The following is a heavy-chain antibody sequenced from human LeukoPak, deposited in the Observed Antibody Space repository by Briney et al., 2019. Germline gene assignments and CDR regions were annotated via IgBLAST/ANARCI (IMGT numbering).Heavy chain of an antibody. CDR3: ARGIVGATTGYYYMDV. CDR1: GGSINSDY. CDR2: IHHSGKT. D-gene: IGHD1-26*01. Sequence: PSETLSLTCTVSGGSINSDYWSWLRQPPGEGPEWIGYIHHSGKTNYNPSLKSRVTISIDTSKKQFSLKLSSVTAADTAVYYCARGIVGATTGYYYMDVWGKGTTVTVSS. V-gene: IGHV4-59*12. J-gene: IGHJ6*03.